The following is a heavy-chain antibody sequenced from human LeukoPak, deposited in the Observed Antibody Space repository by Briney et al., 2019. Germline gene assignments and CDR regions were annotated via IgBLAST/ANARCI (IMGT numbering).Heavy chain of an antibody. CDR2: INHSGST. Sequence: SETLSLTCAVYGGSFSGYYMSWIRQPPGKGLEWIGEINHSGSTNYNRSLKSRVTISVGTSKNQFSLKLSSVTAADTAVYYCARGCRSPRWLLRTHLDYWGQGTLVTVSS. CDR1: GGSFSGYY. CDR3: ARGCRSPRWLLRTHLDY. J-gene: IGHJ4*02. D-gene: IGHD5-24*01. V-gene: IGHV4-34*01.